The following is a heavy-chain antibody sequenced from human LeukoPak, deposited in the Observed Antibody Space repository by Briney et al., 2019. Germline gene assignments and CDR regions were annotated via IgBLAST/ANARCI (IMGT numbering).Heavy chain of an antibody. CDR2: ISGSGGST. CDR1: GFTFSSYA. D-gene: IGHD3-3*01. CDR3: AKMDYDFWSGPHY. V-gene: IGHV3-23*01. J-gene: IGHJ4*02. Sequence: PGGSLRLSCAASGFTFSSYAMSWVRQAPGKGLERVSAISGSGGSTYYADSVKGRFTISRDNSKNTLYLQMNSLRAEDTAVYYCAKMDYDFWSGPHYWGQGTLVTVSS.